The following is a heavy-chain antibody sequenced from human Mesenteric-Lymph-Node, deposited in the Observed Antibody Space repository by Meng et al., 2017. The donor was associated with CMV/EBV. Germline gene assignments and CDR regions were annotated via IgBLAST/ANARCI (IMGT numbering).Heavy chain of an antibody. CDR3: ARDGTYSGLN. Sequence: LTCTVSGASISSYNYYWDWLRPPPGKGLEWIGSIFYSGTTYYNPSYKSRITMSVDTSKNQFSLNLNSVTAADTAVYFCARDGTYSGLNWGQGTLVTVSS. J-gene: IGHJ4*02. CDR2: IFYSGTT. V-gene: IGHV4-39*07. CDR1: GASISSYNYY. D-gene: IGHD5-12*01.